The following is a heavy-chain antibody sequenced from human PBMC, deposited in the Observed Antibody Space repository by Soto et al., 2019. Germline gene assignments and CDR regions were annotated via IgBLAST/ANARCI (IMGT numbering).Heavy chain of an antibody. V-gene: IGHV2-5*02. Sequence: QITLKESGPTLVKPTQTLTLTCSLSGFSLTTSGVSVGWIRQPPGKALEWLALIYWDDDKRYSPSLRIRLTIPKGTSKNQVVLTMTNMDPLDTATYYCARSAYEPLYGRNGFDVWGPGTMVTVSS. CDR1: GFSLTTSGVS. CDR2: IYWDDDK. CDR3: ARSAYEPLYGRNGFDV. J-gene: IGHJ3*01. D-gene: IGHD2-2*02.